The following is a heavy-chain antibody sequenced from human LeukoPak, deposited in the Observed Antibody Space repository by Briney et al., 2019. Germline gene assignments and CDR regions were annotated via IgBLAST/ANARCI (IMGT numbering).Heavy chain of an antibody. D-gene: IGHD4-17*01. V-gene: IGHV4-61*02. CDR1: GGSISSASYY. CDR2: IYTSGST. Sequence: SETLSLTCTVSGGSISSASYYWSWIRQPAGKGLKYIGRIYTSGSTNYNPSLKSRVTISVDTSKNQFSLKLSSVTAADTAVYYCARDRGYGDSRGAFDIWGQGTMVTVSS. J-gene: IGHJ3*02. CDR3: ARDRGYGDSRGAFDI.